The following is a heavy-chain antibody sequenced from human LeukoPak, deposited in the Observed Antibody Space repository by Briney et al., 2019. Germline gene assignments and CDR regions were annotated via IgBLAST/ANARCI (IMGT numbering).Heavy chain of an antibody. CDR3: ARGNWELPVFDY. CDR1: GFTVSSNY. D-gene: IGHD1-26*01. V-gene: IGHV3-53*01. Sequence: GGSLRLSCAASGFTVSSNYMSWVRQAPGKGLEWVSVIYSGGSTYYAASVKGRFTISRDNSKNTLYLQMNSLRAEDTVVYYCARGNWELPVFDYWGQGTLVTVSS. J-gene: IGHJ4*02. CDR2: IYSGGST.